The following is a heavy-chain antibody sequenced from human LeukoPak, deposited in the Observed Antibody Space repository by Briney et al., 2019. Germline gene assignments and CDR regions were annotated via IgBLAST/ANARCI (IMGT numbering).Heavy chain of an antibody. Sequence: GASVKVSCKASGYTSTSYYMHWVRQAPGQGLEWMGIINPSGGSTSYAQKFQGRVTMTRDTSTSTVYMELSSLRSEDTAVYYCARDPPHYDSSGYSPAGDFDYWGQGTLVTVSS. D-gene: IGHD3-22*01. J-gene: IGHJ4*02. CDR2: INPSGGST. CDR1: GYTSTSYY. CDR3: ARDPPHYDSSGYSPAGDFDY. V-gene: IGHV1-46*01.